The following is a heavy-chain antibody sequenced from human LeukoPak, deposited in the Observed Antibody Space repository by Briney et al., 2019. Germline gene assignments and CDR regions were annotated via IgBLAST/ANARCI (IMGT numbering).Heavy chain of an antibody. CDR1: GYTVTRYY. CDR3: ARDHPGGY. J-gene: IGHJ4*02. CDR2: INPNSGGT. Sequence: ASVKVSCKASGYTVTRYYMHWVRQAAGQGVEWMGWINPNSGGTNYAQKSQGTITMTSDTSISTAYMELSRLRSDDTAVYYCARDHPGGYWGQGTLVTVSS. V-gene: IGHV1-2*02.